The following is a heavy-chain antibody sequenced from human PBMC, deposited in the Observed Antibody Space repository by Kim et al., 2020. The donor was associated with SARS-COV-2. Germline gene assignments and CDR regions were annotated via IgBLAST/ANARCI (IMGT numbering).Heavy chain of an antibody. Sequence: SPSFQGKVTISADTAISPAYLQWSSLKASDTAMYYCARRDYGSGSYYFDYWGQGTLVTVSS. D-gene: IGHD3-10*01. V-gene: IGHV5-51*01. CDR3: ARRDYGSGSYYFDY. J-gene: IGHJ4*02.